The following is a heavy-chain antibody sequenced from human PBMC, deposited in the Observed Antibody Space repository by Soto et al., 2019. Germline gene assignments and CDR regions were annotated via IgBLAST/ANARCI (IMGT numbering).Heavy chain of an antibody. CDR2: LDSGGRST. CDR1: GFTFSSYW. J-gene: IGHJ4*02. V-gene: IGHV3-74*01. Sequence: EVQLVESGGGLVQPGGSLRLSCAASGFTFSSYWMYWFRQAPGKGLVWVSRLDSGGRSTTYADSVKGRFTISRDNAKNTLYLQMNGLRAEDTAVYYCARWFTYGNFDYFDYWGQGTQVTVSS. D-gene: IGHD3-10*01. CDR3: ARWFTYGNFDYFDY.